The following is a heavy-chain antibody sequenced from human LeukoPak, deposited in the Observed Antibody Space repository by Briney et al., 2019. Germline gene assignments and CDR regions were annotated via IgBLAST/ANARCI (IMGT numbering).Heavy chain of an antibody. CDR2: IYHSGYT. CDR1: RYSIRSDYY. J-gene: IGHJ4*02. Sequence: PSETLSLTCSVSRYSIRSDYYWGWIRQPPGEGLEWIASIYHSGYTYYNASLKSRVTLSVDTSKNQFSLKLSSVTAADTAVYYCARGVVLRFLEWLLYGIYYFDYWGQGTLVTVSS. CDR3: ARGVVLRFLEWLLYGIYYFDY. V-gene: IGHV4-38-2*02. D-gene: IGHD3-3*01.